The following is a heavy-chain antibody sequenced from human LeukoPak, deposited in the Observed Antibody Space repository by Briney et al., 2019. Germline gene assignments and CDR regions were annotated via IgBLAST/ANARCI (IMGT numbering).Heavy chain of an antibody. CDR2: IWHDGSDK. CDR1: GFTFSNFG. D-gene: IGHD3-10*01. Sequence: GGSLRLSCAASGFTFSNFGMHWVRQAPGKGLEWVAIIWHDGSDKYYADSVKGRFTISRTNSKTTLFLQMNSLRAEDTAVYFCVKDSPGGLLLSFWGQGTLVTVSS. V-gene: IGHV3-33*03. CDR3: VKDSPGGLLLSF. J-gene: IGHJ4*02.